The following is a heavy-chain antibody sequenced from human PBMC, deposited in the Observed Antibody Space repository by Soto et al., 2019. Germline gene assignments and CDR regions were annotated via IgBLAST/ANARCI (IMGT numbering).Heavy chain of an antibody. V-gene: IGHV4-59*01. J-gene: IGHJ6*02. Sequence: PSETLSLTCTVSGDFISSYYWSWIRQPPGKGLECIGYIYYSGSTNYNPSLKSRVTISADTSKNQFSLKLSSVTAADTAVYYCASCGQLEAYFYGFDVWGQGTTVTGSS. CDR1: GDFISSYY. CDR3: ASCGQLEAYFYGFDV. D-gene: IGHD6-13*01. CDR2: IYYSGST.